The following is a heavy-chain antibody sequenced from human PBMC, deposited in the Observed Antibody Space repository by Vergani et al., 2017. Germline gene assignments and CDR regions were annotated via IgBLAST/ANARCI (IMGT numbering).Heavy chain of an antibody. V-gene: IGHV3-11*01. CDR3: AKAPYSSSWYVVDYFDY. CDR1: GFSFSDHY. J-gene: IGHJ4*02. Sequence: QVQLVESGGGLVKPGGSLRLSCAASGFSFSDHYMTWIRQAPGKGLEWVSYISNSGNTIEYADSVKGRFSISRDNAKSSLFLQMDSLRAEDTAVYYCAKAPYSSSWYVVDYFDYWGQGTLVTVSS. D-gene: IGHD6-13*01. CDR2: ISNSGNTI.